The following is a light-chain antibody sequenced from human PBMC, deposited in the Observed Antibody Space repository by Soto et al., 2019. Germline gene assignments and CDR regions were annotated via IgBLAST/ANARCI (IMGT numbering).Light chain of an antibody. V-gene: IGKV3-15*01. CDR1: QRFSSSY. CDR2: RIF. J-gene: IGKJ1*01. Sequence: EIVLTQSQGTLSLSPGERATLSCRASQRFSSSYLAWYQQKPGQAPRLVLLRIFTRAIGVPARFSGSGSETEFTLTISGLQSEDSGVYYCLQHYSWPWTFGQGTKVDNK. CDR3: LQHYSWPWT.